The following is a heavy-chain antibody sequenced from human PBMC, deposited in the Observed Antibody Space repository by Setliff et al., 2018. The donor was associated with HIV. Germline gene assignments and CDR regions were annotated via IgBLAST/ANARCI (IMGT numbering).Heavy chain of an antibody. CDR2: ISGYNGWT. V-gene: IGHV1-18*01. D-gene: IGHD6-25*01. Sequence: GASVKVSCKASGYTLTSYGVSWVRQAPGQGLEWMGLISGYNGWTKYPQKFQGRVTMTTDTSTSTVYMELTSLTSDDTAVYYCARWVDDNSEGSYYHYMDVWGNGASVTV. J-gene: IGHJ6*03. CDR1: GYTLTSYG. CDR3: ARWVDDNSEGSYYHYMDV.